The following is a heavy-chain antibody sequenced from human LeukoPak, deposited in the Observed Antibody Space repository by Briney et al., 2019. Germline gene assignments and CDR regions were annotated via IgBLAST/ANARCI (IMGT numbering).Heavy chain of an antibody. V-gene: IGHV4-4*02. CDR2: IYHSGST. Sequence: PSETLSLTCAVPGGSISSSNWWSWVRQPPGKGLEWIGEIYHSGSTNYNPSLKSRVTISVDKSKNQFSLKLSSVTAADTAVYYCARGGWEPPHAFDIWGQGTMVTVSS. J-gene: IGHJ3*02. CDR1: GGSISSSNW. D-gene: IGHD1-26*01. CDR3: ARGGWEPPHAFDI.